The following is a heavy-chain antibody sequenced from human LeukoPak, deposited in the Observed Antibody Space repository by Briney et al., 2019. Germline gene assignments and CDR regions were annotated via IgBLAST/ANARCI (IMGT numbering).Heavy chain of an antibody. J-gene: IGHJ4*02. V-gene: IGHV3-7*01. D-gene: IGHD6-19*01. CDR2: INEDGSNK. CDR3: TRVIVAVPGYFDYFDF. Sequence: GGSLRLSCAASGFSFSNHYMRWIRQAPGKGLEWVANINEDGSNKWHLGSVKGRFTVSSDNARDALYLRMNSLRVEDTAVYYCTRVIVAVPGYFDYFDFWGQGALVTVSS. CDR1: GFSFSNHY.